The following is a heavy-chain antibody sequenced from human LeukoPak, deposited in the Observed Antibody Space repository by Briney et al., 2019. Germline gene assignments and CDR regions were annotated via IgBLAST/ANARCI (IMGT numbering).Heavy chain of an antibody. CDR3: AKEDYSSSFDY. Sequence: GASVKVSCKASGYTFTNYYMHWVRQAPGQGLEWMGIINPSDGGTTYAQNFQGRVTITRDTSASTAYMELSSLRSEDTAVYYCAKEDYSSSFDYWGQGTLVTVSS. V-gene: IGHV1-46*01. CDR1: GYTFTNYY. CDR2: INPSDGGT. J-gene: IGHJ4*02. D-gene: IGHD4-11*01.